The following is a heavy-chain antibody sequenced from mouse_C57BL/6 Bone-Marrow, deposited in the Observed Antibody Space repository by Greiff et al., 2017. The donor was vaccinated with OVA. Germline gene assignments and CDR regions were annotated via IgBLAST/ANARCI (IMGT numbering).Heavy chain of an antibody. Sequence: QVQLKQPGAELVMPGASVKLSCKASGYTFTSYWMHWVKQRPGQGLEWIGEIDPSDSYTNYNQKFKGKSTLTVDKSSSTAYMQLSSLTSEDSAVYYCARRDGSSYNWYFDVWGTGTTVTVSS. CDR1: GYTFTSYW. CDR3: ARRDGSSYNWYFDV. D-gene: IGHD1-1*01. V-gene: IGHV1-69*01. J-gene: IGHJ1*03. CDR2: IDPSDSYT.